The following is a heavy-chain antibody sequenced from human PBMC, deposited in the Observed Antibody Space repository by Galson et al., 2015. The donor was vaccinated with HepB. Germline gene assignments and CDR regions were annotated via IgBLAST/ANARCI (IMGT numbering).Heavy chain of an antibody. V-gene: IGHV3-9*01. CDR2: ISWISGDI. CDR3: VKDIRGPRYSAYGVFDY. D-gene: IGHD5-12*01. CDR1: GFTFDDYA. J-gene: IGHJ4*02. Sequence: SLRLSCAASGFTFDDYAMHWVRQAPGKGLEWVSGISWISGDIGYADSVKGRFTISRDNAKNSLYLQMHSLRAEDTAFYYCVKDIRGPRYSAYGVFDYWGQGTLVTVSS.